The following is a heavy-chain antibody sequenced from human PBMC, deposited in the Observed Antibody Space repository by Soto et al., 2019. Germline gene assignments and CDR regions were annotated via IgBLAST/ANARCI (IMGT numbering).Heavy chain of an antibody. CDR3: ASNYYDSSGYPEVAFDT. V-gene: IGHV4-31*03. D-gene: IGHD3-22*01. CDR1: GGSISSGGYY. J-gene: IGHJ3*02. CDR2: IYYSGST. Sequence: SETLSLTCTVSGGSISSGGYYWSWIRQHPGKGLEWIGYIYYSGSTYYNPSLKSRVTISVDTSKNQFSLKLSSVTAAGPAVYYCASNYYDSSGYPEVAFDTWGQGTTVTVSS.